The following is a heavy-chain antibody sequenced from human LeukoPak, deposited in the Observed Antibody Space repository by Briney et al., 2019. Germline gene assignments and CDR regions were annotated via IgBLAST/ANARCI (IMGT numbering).Heavy chain of an antibody. Sequence: GGSLRLSCAASGFTFSSYAMSWVRQAPGKGLEWVSAISGSDGSTYYADSVKGRFTISRDNSKNTLYLQMNSLRAEDTAVYYCAKNYDSRGYYPGPFGYWGQGTRVTVSS. J-gene: IGHJ4*02. CDR1: GFTFSSYA. CDR2: ISGSDGST. V-gene: IGHV3-23*01. CDR3: AKNYDSRGYYPGPFGY. D-gene: IGHD3-22*01.